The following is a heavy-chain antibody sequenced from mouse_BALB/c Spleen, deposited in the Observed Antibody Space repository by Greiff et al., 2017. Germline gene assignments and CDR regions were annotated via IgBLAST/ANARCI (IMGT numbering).Heavy chain of an antibody. CDR2: ISSGSSTI. V-gene: IGHV5-17*02. D-gene: IGHD2-4*01. CDR3: ARDDYDGYFDV. CDR1: GFTFSSFG. J-gene: IGHJ1*01. Sequence: EVHLVESGGGLVQPGGSRKLSCAASGFTFSSFGMHWVRQAPEKGLEWVAYISSGSSTIYYADTVKGRFTISRDNPKNTLFLQMTSLRSEDTAMYYCARDDYDGYFDVWGAGTTVTVSS.